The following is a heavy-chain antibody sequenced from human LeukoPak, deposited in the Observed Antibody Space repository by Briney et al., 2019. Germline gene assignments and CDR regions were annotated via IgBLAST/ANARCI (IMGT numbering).Heavy chain of an antibody. D-gene: IGHD3-10*01. CDR3: ARDLAGSGSYSRYYYYGMDV. CDR1: GFTFSSYA. J-gene: IGHJ6*02. V-gene: IGHV3-30-3*01. Sequence: GGSLRLSCAASGFTFSSYAMHWVRQAPGKGLEWVAVISYDGSNKYYADSVKGRFTISRDNSKNTLYLQMNSLRAEDTAVYYCARDLAGSGSYSRYYYYGMDVWGQGTTVTVSS. CDR2: ISYDGSNK.